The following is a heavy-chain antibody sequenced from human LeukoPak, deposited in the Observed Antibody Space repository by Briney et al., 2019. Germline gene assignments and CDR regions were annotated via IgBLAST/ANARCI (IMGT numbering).Heavy chain of an antibody. CDR2: ISYDGSNK. CDR3: AREGGDGYNLRGAFDI. D-gene: IGHD5-24*01. J-gene: IGHJ3*02. V-gene: IGHV3-30-3*01. Sequence: GGSLRLSCAASGFTFSSYAMHWVRQAPGKGLEWVAVISYDGSNKYYADSVKGRFTISRDNSKNTLYLQMNSLRAEDTAVYYCAREGGDGYNLRGAFDIWGQGTTVTVSS. CDR1: GFTFSSYA.